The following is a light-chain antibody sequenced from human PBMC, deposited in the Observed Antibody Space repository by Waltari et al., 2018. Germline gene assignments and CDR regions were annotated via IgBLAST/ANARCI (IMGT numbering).Light chain of an antibody. CDR3: QQHRNWPIT. V-gene: IGKV3-11*01. Sequence: EVVLTQSPATLSLSPGERATLSCRASQNVINFLAWYQQKAGRAPRLLIYDASQRATGIPARFRGSGSGTDFTLTISSLEPEDFALYYCQQHRNWPITFGQGTRLEIK. CDR1: QNVINF. J-gene: IGKJ5*01. CDR2: DAS.